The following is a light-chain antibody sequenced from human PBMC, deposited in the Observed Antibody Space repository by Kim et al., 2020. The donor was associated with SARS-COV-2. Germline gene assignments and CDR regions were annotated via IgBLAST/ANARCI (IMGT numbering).Light chain of an antibody. V-gene: IGLV3-21*01. CDR3: QVWNSRSDQWV. J-gene: IGLJ3*02. CDR1: NIGSEG. Sequence: SYELTQPLSVSVAPGEMARITCGGNNIGSEGVHWYQQKPGQAPVLLIYFDSDWPSGIPERFSGSNSGNTATLTISRVEAGDEADYYCQVWNSRSDQWVFGGGTQLTVL. CDR2: FDS.